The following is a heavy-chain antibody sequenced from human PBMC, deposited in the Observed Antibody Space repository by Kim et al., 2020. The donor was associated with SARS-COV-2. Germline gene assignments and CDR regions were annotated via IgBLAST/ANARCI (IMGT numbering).Heavy chain of an antibody. J-gene: IGHJ4*02. V-gene: IGHV4-59*08. CDR2: IYYSGST. D-gene: IGHD6-6*01. CDR3: ARTSSISPGAYFDY. Sequence: SETLSLTCTVSGGSISSYYWSWIRQPPGKGLEWIGYIYYSGSTNYNPSLKSRVTISVDTSKNQFSLKLSSVTAADTAVYYCARTSSISPGAYFDYWGQGTLVTVSS. CDR1: GGSISSYY.